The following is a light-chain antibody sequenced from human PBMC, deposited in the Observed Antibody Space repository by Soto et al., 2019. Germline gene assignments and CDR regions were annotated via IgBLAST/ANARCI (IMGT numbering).Light chain of an antibody. CDR2: QAS. CDR1: QSTSSY. V-gene: IGKV1-5*03. CDR3: QQYSSHST. Sequence: DIQLTQYPSLLSSSVGDRVTITCRASQSTSSYLAWYQQKPGKAPKLLIYQASSLENGVPSRFSGSGSGTEFSLTISSLQPDDFATYYCQQYSSHSTFGQGTKVDIK. J-gene: IGKJ1*01.